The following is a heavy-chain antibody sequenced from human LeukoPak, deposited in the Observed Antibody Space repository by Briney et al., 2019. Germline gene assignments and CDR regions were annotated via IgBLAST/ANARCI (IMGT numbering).Heavy chain of an antibody. CDR1: GFTFSSYD. Sequence: ASVKVSCKASGFTFSSYDINWVRQASGQGPERMGWMNPNSGNTGYAQKFQGRVTMTRNTSISTAYMELSGLRSEDTAVYYCARVGGEYTYGYYYFDYWGQGTLVTVSS. J-gene: IGHJ4*02. CDR3: ARVGGEYTYGYYYFDY. D-gene: IGHD5-18*01. CDR2: MNPNSGNT. V-gene: IGHV1-8*01.